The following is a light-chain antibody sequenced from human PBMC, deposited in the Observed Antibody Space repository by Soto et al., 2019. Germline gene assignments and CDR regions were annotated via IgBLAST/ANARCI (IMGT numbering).Light chain of an antibody. CDR3: SSYTSSSTRV. CDR2: EVS. V-gene: IGLV2-14*03. J-gene: IGLJ1*01. CDR1: SSDVGAYDF. Sequence: QSALTQPASVSGSPGQSITISCTGTSSDVGAYDFVSWYQQHPEKAPKLMIYEVSTRPSGVSNRFSGSKSVNTATLTISGLQAEDEADYYCSSYTSSSTRVFGTGTKLTVL.